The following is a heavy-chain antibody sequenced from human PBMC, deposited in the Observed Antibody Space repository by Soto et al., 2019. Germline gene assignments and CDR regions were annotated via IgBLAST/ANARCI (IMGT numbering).Heavy chain of an antibody. CDR1: GYTFTRYG. V-gene: IGHV1-18*01. CDR3: ARDIHGDYPEY. CDR2: ISGYNENP. Sequence: QVQLVQSGAEVKKPGASVKVSCKASGYTFTRYGFSWVRQAPGQRLEWMGWISGYNENPNYAQKFQGRGTLTTDTSTSTAYMELRSLRSDDTALYYCARDIHGDYPEYWGQGTLVTVSS. J-gene: IGHJ4*02. D-gene: IGHD4-17*01.